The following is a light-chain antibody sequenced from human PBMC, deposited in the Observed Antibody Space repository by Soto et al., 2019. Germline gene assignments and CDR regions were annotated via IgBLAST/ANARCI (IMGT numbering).Light chain of an antibody. CDR2: SDN. CDR1: SSDIGSSP. Sequence: QSVLTQPPSASGTPGQRVTISCSGSSSDIGSSPVNWYQQLPGTAPKLFIYSDNQRPSGVPDRFSGSKSGTSASLAIRGLQSDDEADYYCAAWDDSLSDYVFGTGTKLTVL. V-gene: IGLV1-44*01. J-gene: IGLJ1*01. CDR3: AAWDDSLSDYV.